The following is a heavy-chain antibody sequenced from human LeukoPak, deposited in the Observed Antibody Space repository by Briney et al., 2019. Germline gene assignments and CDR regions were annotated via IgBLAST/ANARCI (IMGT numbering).Heavy chain of an antibody. Sequence: PGGSLRLSCAASGFTFSTYRMSWVRQAPGKGLEWVSAISGSGGSTYYADSVKGRFTISRDNSKNTLYLQMNSLRAEDTAVYYCAKDYRPHDFWSGLVDYWGQGTLVTVSS. V-gene: IGHV3-23*01. D-gene: IGHD3-3*01. CDR2: ISGSGGST. CDR3: AKDYRPHDFWSGLVDY. J-gene: IGHJ4*02. CDR1: GFTFSTYR.